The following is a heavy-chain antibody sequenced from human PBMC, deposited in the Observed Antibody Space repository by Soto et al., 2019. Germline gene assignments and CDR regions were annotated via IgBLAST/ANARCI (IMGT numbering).Heavy chain of an antibody. CDR3: ARPGYCSGGSCYAFDY. D-gene: IGHD2-15*01. V-gene: IGHV5-51*03. Sequence: EVQLVQSGAEVKKPGESLKISCKGSGYSFTSYWIGWVRQMPGKGLEWMGIIYPGDSDTRYSPSFQGQVTISADKSISTAYLQWSSLQASDTAMYYCARPGYCSGGSCYAFDYWGQGALVTVSS. J-gene: IGHJ4*02. CDR2: IYPGDSDT. CDR1: GYSFTSYW.